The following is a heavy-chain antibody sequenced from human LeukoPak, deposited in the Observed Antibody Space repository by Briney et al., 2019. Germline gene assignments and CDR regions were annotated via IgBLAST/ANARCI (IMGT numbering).Heavy chain of an antibody. J-gene: IGHJ3*02. CDR2: INTNTGNP. V-gene: IGHV7-4-1*02. CDR1: GYTFTGYY. CDR3: ARANGRAVAGKPGI. Sequence: GASVKVSCKASGYTFTGYYMHWVRQAPGQGLEWMGWINTNTGNPTYAQGFTGRFVFSLDTSVSTAYLQISSLKAEDTAVYYCARANGRAVAGKPGIWGQGTMVTVSS. D-gene: IGHD6-19*01.